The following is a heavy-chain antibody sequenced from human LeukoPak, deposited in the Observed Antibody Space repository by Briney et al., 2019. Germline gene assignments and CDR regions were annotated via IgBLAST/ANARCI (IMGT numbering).Heavy chain of an antibody. D-gene: IGHD3-3*01. V-gene: IGHV3-30*18. J-gene: IGHJ4*02. Sequence: PGGSLRLSCAASGFTFSSYGMHWVRQAPGKGLERVAVISYDGSNKYYADSVKGRFTISRDNSKNTLYLQMNSLRAEDTAVYYCAKLYYDFWSGYSPLDYWGQGTLVTVSS. CDR2: ISYDGSNK. CDR1: GFTFSSYG. CDR3: AKLYYDFWSGYSPLDY.